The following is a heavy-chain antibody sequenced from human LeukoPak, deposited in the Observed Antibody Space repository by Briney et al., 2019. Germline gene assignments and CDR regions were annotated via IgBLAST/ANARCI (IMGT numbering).Heavy chain of an antibody. V-gene: IGHV3-53*01. CDR2: IYEDGRI. Sequence: PWETLCLTCAVSGGTVSSYYMSWIRQAPGKGLEWVSIIYEDGRIFYADSVKGRFTISRDNSENTVYLQMITLRAEDTAVYYCAKQRSSGGSCYNYWGQGTLVTVSS. D-gene: IGHD2-15*01. CDR1: GGTVSSYY. J-gene: IGHJ4*02. CDR3: AKQRSSGGSCYNY.